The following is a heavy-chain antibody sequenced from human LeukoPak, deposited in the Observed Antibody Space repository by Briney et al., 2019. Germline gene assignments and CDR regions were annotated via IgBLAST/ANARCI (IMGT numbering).Heavy chain of an antibody. Sequence: GGSLRLSCAASGFTFSSYGMHWVRQAPGKGLEWVAFIRYDGSNKYYADSVKGRFTISRDNSKNTLYLQMNSLRAEDTAVYYCAKDLDGSGGYYIYAAYSGFDYWGQGTLVTVSS. J-gene: IGHJ4*02. CDR1: GFTFSSYG. CDR2: IRYDGSNK. CDR3: AKDLDGSGGYYIYAAYSGFDY. V-gene: IGHV3-30*02. D-gene: IGHD3-10*01.